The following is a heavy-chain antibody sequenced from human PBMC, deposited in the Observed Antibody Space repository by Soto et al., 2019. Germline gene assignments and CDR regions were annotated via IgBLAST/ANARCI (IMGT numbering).Heavy chain of an antibody. Sequence: GASVKVSCKASGYTFTSYDINWVRQATGQGLEWMGWMNPNSGNTGYAQKLQGRVTMTRNTSISTAYMELGSLRSEDTAMYYCATRVHGDYPGKYYYAMDVWGQGTTVTVSS. CDR3: ATRVHGDYPGKYYYAMDV. V-gene: IGHV1-8*01. CDR2: MNPNSGNT. D-gene: IGHD2-21*01. CDR1: GYTFTSYD. J-gene: IGHJ6*01.